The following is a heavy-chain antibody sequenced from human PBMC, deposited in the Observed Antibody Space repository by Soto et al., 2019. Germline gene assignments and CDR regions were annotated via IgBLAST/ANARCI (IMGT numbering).Heavy chain of an antibody. J-gene: IGHJ6*02. Sequence: GESLKISCKGSGYSFTSYWIGWVRQMPGKGLEWMGIIYPGDSDTRYSPSFQGQVTISADKSISTAYLQWSSLKASDTAMYYCARTPYSGYRLYYGMDVWGQGTTVTVSS. CDR2: IYPGDSDT. CDR3: ARTPYSGYRLYYGMDV. D-gene: IGHD5-12*01. CDR1: GYSFTSYW. V-gene: IGHV5-51*01.